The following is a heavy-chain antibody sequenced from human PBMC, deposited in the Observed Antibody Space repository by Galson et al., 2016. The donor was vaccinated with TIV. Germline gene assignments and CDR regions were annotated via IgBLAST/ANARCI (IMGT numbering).Heavy chain of an antibody. CDR2: IIPLLGIG. CDR1: GGTLSRFT. CDR3: AIYDSSGYLPAEFVQQ. J-gene: IGHJ1*01. D-gene: IGHD3-22*01. V-gene: IGHV1-69*02. Sequence: SVKVSCKASGGTLSRFTVSWVRQAPGQGLEWMGRIIPLLGIGNHAQKFQNRVAITADRSTTAAYMELSSLNSEDTAVYYCAIYDSSGYLPAEFVQQWGQGTLLIVSS.